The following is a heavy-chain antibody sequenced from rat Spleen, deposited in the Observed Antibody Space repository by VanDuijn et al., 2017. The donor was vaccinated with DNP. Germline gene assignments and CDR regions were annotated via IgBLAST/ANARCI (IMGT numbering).Heavy chain of an antibody. CDR1: GFXXXDYX. Sequence: EVQLVESGGGLVXXGXXXKLSCAXXGFXXXDYXXXWVXXAPGGGLEWVSSIRPSGGSTYLRDPVKGRFTVFRDNAKSSLHLQMDSLRSEDTATYYCARWKLTRNSGWFAYWGQGTLVTVSS. V-gene: IGHV5-25*01. D-gene: IGHD1-7*01. J-gene: IGHJ3*01. CDR3: ARWKLTRNSGWFAY. CDR2: IRPSGGST.